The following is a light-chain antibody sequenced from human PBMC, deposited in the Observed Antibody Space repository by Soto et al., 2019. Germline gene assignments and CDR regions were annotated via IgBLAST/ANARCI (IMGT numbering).Light chain of an antibody. V-gene: IGKV1-39*01. CDR1: QNISSY. Sequence: DIPMTQSPSSLSASVGDRVTITCRASQNISSYLNWFQQKPGKAPKLLIYAESSLQSGVPSRFSGSGSGTDFTLTISSLQPEDFATYYCQQSYSTPLTFGGGTKVEIK. CDR2: AES. CDR3: QQSYSTPLT. J-gene: IGKJ4*01.